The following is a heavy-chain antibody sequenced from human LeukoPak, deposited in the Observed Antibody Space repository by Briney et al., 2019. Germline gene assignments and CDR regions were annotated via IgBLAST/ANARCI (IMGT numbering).Heavy chain of an antibody. Sequence: GGSLRLSCAASGFTFSSYAMSWVRQAPGKGLEWVSAISGSGGSTYYADSVKGRFTISRDNAKNSLYLQMNSLRAEDTAVYYCARATLRWELQAFDYWGQGTLVTVSS. J-gene: IGHJ4*02. CDR1: GFTFSSYA. CDR2: ISGSGGST. V-gene: IGHV3-23*01. D-gene: IGHD1-26*01. CDR3: ARATLRWELQAFDY.